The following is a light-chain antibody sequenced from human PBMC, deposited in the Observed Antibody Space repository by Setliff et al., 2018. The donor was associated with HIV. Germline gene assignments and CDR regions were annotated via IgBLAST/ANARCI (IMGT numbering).Light chain of an antibody. Sequence: QSVLTQPASVSGSPGQSVTISCTGYSSDVGSYNLVSWYQQHPGKAPKLMIYEVSKRPSGVSNRFSGPKSGNTASLTISGLQAEDEADYYCCSYAGSSTYAFGTGTKVTVL. CDR3: CSYAGSSTYA. V-gene: IGLV2-23*02. J-gene: IGLJ1*01. CDR2: EVS. CDR1: SSDVGSYNL.